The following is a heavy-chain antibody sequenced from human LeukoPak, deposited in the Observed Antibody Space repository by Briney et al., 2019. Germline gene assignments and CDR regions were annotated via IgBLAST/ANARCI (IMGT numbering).Heavy chain of an antibody. V-gene: IGHV3-30-3*01. CDR2: ISYDGTNK. CDR3: AKDISLH. CDR1: GFTFSSFS. J-gene: IGHJ4*02. Sequence: GGSLRLSCAASGFTFSSFSMHWVRQAPGKGLEWVAVISYDGTNKYYADSVKGRFTISRDNSKNTLYLQMYSLRPEDTAVYYCAKDISLHWGQGTLVTVSS.